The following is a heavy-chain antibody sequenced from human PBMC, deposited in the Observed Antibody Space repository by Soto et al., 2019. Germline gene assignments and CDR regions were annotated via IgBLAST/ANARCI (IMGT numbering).Heavy chain of an antibody. J-gene: IGHJ4*02. CDR1: GFIFSDYG. CDR2: ITNSGGTT. V-gene: IGHV3-23*01. CDR3: SKRSSYGVGTPFDY. Sequence: GGSLRLSCAASGFIFSDYGMNWVRLAPGKGLEWVATITNSGGTTYYLDSVKGRFTISRDNSGNTLFLQMNSLRAEDTATYYCSKRSSYGVGTPFDYWGQGTLVTVSS. D-gene: IGHD2-8*01.